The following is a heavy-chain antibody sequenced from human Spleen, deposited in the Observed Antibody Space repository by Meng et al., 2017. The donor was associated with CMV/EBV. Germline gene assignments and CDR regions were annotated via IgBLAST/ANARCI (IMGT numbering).Heavy chain of an antibody. J-gene: IGHJ4*02. D-gene: IGHD4-11*01. V-gene: IGHV1-2*02. CDR2: VNPHTGDT. Sequence: SRYPFPAYYIPWVRQAPGPGLDWMRCVNPHTGDTNSAQQFQVRVTMTRDTSITTSYMDLSSLTSDDTAVYYCARDASTVTTSRMGFWGQGTLVTVSS. CDR1: RYPFPAYY. CDR3: ARDASTVTTSRMGF.